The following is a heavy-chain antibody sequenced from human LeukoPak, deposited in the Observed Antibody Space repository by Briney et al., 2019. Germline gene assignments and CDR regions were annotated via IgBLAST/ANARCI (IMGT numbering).Heavy chain of an antibody. J-gene: IGHJ6*03. CDR2: IDPNSGDT. Sequence: EASVKVSCKTSGYTFTDYYMHWVRQAPGQGLEWMAWIDPNSGDTNSAQKFQGRVTMTRDTSISTAYMELSRLRSDDTAVYYCARGGYSSGWYFAYYYYYMDVWGKGTTVTISS. D-gene: IGHD6-19*01. CDR3: ARGGYSSGWYFAYYYYYMDV. CDR1: GYTFTDYY. V-gene: IGHV1-2*02.